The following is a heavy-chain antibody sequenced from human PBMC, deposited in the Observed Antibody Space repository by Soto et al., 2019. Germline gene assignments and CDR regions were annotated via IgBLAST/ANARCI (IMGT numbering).Heavy chain of an antibody. Sequence: PGGSLRLSCAASGFTFSSYGMNWVRQAPGKGLEWVSTISGSGCSTYYADSVKGRFTISRDSSNNSLYLQMNSLRAEDTAVYYCARAAYSSGWYDHFDSWGQGTLVTVSS. CDR2: ISGSGCST. D-gene: IGHD6-19*01. CDR1: GFTFSSYG. V-gene: IGHV3-23*01. J-gene: IGHJ4*02. CDR3: ARAAYSSGWYDHFDS.